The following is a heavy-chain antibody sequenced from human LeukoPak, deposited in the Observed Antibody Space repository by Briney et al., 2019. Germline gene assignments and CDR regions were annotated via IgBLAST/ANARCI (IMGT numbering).Heavy chain of an antibody. Sequence: SETLSLTCTVSGGSISSYYWSWIRQPPGKGLEWIGEINHSGSTNYNPSLKSRVTISVDTSKNQFSLKLSSVTAADTAVYYCARGTLAVRYPRRSIAVAVDIWGQGTMVTVSS. CDR1: GGSISSYY. D-gene: IGHD6-19*01. CDR3: ARGTLAVRYPRRSIAVAVDI. CDR2: INHSGST. J-gene: IGHJ3*02. V-gene: IGHV4-34*01.